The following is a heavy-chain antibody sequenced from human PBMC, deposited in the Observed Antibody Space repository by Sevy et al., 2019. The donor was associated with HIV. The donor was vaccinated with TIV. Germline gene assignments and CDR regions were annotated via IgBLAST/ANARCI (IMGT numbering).Heavy chain of an antibody. J-gene: IGHJ4*02. D-gene: IGHD3-22*01. Sequence: GGSLRLSCAASGFTFSSYAMHWVRRAPGKGLEWVAVISYDGSNKYYADSVKGRFTISRDNSKNTLYLQMNSLRAEDTAVYYCARGGYYYDSSPTLDYWGQGTLVTVSS. V-gene: IGHV3-30-3*01. CDR1: GFTFSSYA. CDR3: ARGGYYYDSSPTLDY. CDR2: ISYDGSNK.